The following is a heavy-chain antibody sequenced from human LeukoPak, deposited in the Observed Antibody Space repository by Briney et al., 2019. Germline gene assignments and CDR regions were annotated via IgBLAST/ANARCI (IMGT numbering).Heavy chain of an antibody. CDR3: ASWAGNTQSDSWSGPFDY. Sequence: GGSLRLSCAVSGLTLSNFKMNWVRQAPGKGLAWGSYISDSGRTTFYADSVKGRFTISRDNAKNSLYLQMSSLRVEDTAVYYCASWAGNTQSDSWSGPFDYWGQGTLVTVSS. CDR2: ISDSGRTT. V-gene: IGHV3-48*03. CDR1: GLTLSNFK. J-gene: IGHJ4*02. D-gene: IGHD3-3*01.